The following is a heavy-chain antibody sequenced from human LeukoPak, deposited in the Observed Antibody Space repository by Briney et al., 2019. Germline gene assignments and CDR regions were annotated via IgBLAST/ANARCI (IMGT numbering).Heavy chain of an antibody. Sequence: GASVKVSCKASGYTFTSYYMHWVRETPGQGLEWVGVINPSGGSTSYAQKYQGRVTMTRDTSTSTVYMELSSLRSEDTAVYNCGRAHVTKDYGLWSGYYTGLNWFDPWGQGTLVTVSS. V-gene: IGHV1-46*01. CDR2: INPSGGST. D-gene: IGHD3-3*01. CDR3: GRAHVTKDYGLWSGYYTGLNWFDP. J-gene: IGHJ5*02. CDR1: GYTFTSYY.